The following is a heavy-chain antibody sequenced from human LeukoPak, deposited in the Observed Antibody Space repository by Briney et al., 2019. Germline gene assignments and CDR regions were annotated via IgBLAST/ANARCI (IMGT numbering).Heavy chain of an antibody. Sequence: ASVKVSCKASGYTFTSYGISWVRQAPGQGLEWMGWINPNSGGTNYAQKFQGRVTMTRDTSISRAYMELSRLRSDDTAVYYCARWGAVVGDFDYWGQGTLVTVSS. V-gene: IGHV1-2*02. CDR2: INPNSGGT. CDR3: ARWGAVVGDFDY. CDR1: GYTFTSYG. J-gene: IGHJ4*02. D-gene: IGHD2-15*01.